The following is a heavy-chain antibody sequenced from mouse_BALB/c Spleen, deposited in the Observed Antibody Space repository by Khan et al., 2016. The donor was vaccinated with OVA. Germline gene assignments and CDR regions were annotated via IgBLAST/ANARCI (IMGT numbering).Heavy chain of an antibody. CDR1: GYTFTAYW. CDR3: ARRGLYCIFAY. V-gene: IGHV1-7*01. CDR2: IDPSTGYT. J-gene: IGHJ3*01. Sequence: VQLQESGAELAKPGASVKMSCKASGYTFTAYWIHWVKQRPGQGLEWIGYIDPSTGYTEYNQKFKDKATLTTDKSSSTAYMQLNSLTSEDSAVYYCARRGLYCIFAYWGQGTLVTVSA. D-gene: IGHD2-12*01.